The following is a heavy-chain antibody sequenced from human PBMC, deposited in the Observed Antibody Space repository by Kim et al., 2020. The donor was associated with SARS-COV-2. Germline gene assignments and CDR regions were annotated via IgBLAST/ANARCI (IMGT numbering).Heavy chain of an antibody. D-gene: IGHD5-18*01. V-gene: IGHV3-30-3*01. CDR2: ISYDGSNK. Sequence: GGSLRLSCAASGFTFSSYAMHWVRQAPGKGLEWVAVISYDGSNKYYADSVKGRFTISRDNSKNTLYLQMNSLRAEDTAVYYCARDLEYSYGLLPLDYWGQGTLVTVSS. CDR1: GFTFSSYA. CDR3: ARDLEYSYGLLPLDY. J-gene: IGHJ4*02.